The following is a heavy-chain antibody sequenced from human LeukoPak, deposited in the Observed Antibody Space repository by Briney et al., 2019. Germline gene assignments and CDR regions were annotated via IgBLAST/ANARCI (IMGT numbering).Heavy chain of an antibody. CDR3: ARYTTGHGLDF. D-gene: IGHD6-19*01. CDR1: GFTFSRNG. V-gene: IGHV3-33*08. J-gene: IGHJ4*02. Sequence: GGSPRLSCAASGFTFSRNGMHWVRQAPGKGLEWVAYIWFDGSDEDYADSVKGRFTISRDNSRKTLYLQMDSLRAEDTAVYFCARYTTGHGLDFWGQGTLVTVSS. CDR2: IWFDGSDE.